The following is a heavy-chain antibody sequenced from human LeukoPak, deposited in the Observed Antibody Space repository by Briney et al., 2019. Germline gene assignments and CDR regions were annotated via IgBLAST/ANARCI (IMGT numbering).Heavy chain of an antibody. Sequence: GGSLRLSCAAPGFTFSAYNMNWVRQAPGKGLEWVSYITSSSGTIYYADSVKGRFTISRDNAKSSLYLQMNSLRDEDTAVYYCARDFAYWGQGTLVTVSS. V-gene: IGHV3-48*02. CDR1: GFTFSAYN. CDR3: ARDFAY. J-gene: IGHJ4*02. CDR2: ITSSSGTI.